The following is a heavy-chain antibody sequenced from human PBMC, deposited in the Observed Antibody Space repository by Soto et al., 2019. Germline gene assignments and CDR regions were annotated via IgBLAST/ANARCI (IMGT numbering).Heavy chain of an antibody. V-gene: IGHV3-7*01. CDR2: IKQDGSEG. J-gene: IGHJ6*02. Sequence: EVQLVESGGGLVQPGGSLRLSCTASGFIFSSYWMTWVRQAPGKGLEWVAIIKQDGSEGFYVDSVKGRFTISRDNAKTSLYLQMNSLRVEDTAVYYCAKDRLPARDNGLDVWGQGTTVTVSS. CDR3: AKDRLPARDNGLDV. CDR1: GFIFSSYW.